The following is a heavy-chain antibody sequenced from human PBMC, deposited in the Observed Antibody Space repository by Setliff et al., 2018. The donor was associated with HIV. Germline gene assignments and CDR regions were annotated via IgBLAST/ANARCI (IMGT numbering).Heavy chain of an antibody. J-gene: IGHJ3*02. Sequence: SETLSLTCTVSGGSVTSYYWSWIRQSPEKGLEWIGYIYHTGTTNYNPSLKSRLSTSIDTSKNQFSLSLRSVTAADTAVYYCAREHYEGSGWGAFDIWGQGTMVTVSS. CDR1: GGSVTSYY. V-gene: IGHV4-59*02. CDR2: IYHTGTT. CDR3: AREHYEGSGWGAFDI. D-gene: IGHD3-22*01.